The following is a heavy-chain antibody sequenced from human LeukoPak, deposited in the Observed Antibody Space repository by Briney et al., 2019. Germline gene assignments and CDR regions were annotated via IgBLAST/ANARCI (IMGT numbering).Heavy chain of an antibody. V-gene: IGHV3-21*06. CDR1: GFTFSYYG. D-gene: IGHD4-17*01. CDR3: ARGGTYGDYGGY. J-gene: IGHJ4*02. Sequence: GGSLRLSCVASGFTFSYYGMNWVRQAPGEGLEWVSSISSSGTNIYYTESVKGRFTFSRDNAKNSVHLQMNSLRPEDTAVYYCARGGTYGDYGGYWGQGTLVTVSS. CDR2: ISSSGTNI.